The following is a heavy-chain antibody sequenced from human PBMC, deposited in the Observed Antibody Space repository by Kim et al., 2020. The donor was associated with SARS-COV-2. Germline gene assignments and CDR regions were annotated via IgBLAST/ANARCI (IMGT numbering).Heavy chain of an antibody. J-gene: IGHJ3*02. CDR1: GFTFSSYA. V-gene: IGHV3-30*04. Sequence: GGSLRLSCAASGFTFSSYAMHWVRQAPGKGLEWVAVISYDGSNKYYADSVKGRFTISRDNSKNTLYLQMNSLRAEDTAVYYCARDSHSGYSGYGDAVDI. CDR2: ISYDGSNK. D-gene: IGHD5-12*01. CDR3: ARDSHSGYSGYGDAVDI.